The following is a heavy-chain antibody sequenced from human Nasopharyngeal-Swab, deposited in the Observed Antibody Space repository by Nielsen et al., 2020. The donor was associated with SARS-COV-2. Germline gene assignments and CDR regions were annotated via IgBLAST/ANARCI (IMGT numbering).Heavy chain of an antibody. CDR1: GGSIGSYY. CDR2: IYYSGST. J-gene: IGHJ4*02. CDR3: ARGALYSSGWYGY. V-gene: IGHV4-39*07. Sequence: SETLSLTCTVSGGSIGSYYWGWIRQPPGKGLEWIGSIYYSGSTYYNPSLKSRVTISVDTSKNQFSLKLSSVTAADTAVYYCARGALYSSGWYGYWGQGTLVTVSS. D-gene: IGHD6-19*01.